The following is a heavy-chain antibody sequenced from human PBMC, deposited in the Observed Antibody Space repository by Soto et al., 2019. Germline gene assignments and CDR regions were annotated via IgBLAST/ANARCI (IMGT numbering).Heavy chain of an antibody. CDR3: ARGMDILTGYYPHDAFDI. J-gene: IGHJ3*02. D-gene: IGHD3-9*01. CDR2: INPNSGGT. CDR1: GYTFTGFY. Sequence: GASVKVSCKASGYTFTGFYMHWVRQAPGQGLEWMGWINPNSGGTNYAQKFQGWVTMTRDTSISTAYMELSRLRSDDTAVYYCARGMDILTGYYPHDAFDIWGQGTMVTVSS. V-gene: IGHV1-2*04.